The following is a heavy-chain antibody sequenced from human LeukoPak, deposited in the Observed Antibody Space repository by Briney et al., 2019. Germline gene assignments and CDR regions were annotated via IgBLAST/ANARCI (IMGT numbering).Heavy chain of an antibody. V-gene: IGHV4-39*07. J-gene: IGHJ3*02. CDR2: IYYSGST. CDR3: ARLRGYSLNAFDI. D-gene: IGHD5-18*01. Sequence: SETLSLTCTVSGGSISSSSYYWGWIRQPPGKGLEWIGSIYYSGSTNYNPSLKSRVTISVDTSKNQFSLKLSSVTAADTAVYYCARLRGYSLNAFDIWGQGTMVTVSS. CDR1: GGSISSSSYY.